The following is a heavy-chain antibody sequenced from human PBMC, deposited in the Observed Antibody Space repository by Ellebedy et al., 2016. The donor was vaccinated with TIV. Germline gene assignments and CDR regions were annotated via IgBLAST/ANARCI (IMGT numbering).Heavy chain of an antibody. Sequence: PGGSLRLSCKGSGYSFTSYWIGWVRQMPGKGLEWMGIIYPGDSDTRYSPSFQGQVTISADKSIRTAYLQWSSLKASDTAMYYCARVAFWSGYEINYWGQGTLVTVSS. CDR3: ARVAFWSGYEINY. CDR1: GYSFTSYW. D-gene: IGHD3-3*01. V-gene: IGHV5-51*01. CDR2: IYPGDSDT. J-gene: IGHJ4*02.